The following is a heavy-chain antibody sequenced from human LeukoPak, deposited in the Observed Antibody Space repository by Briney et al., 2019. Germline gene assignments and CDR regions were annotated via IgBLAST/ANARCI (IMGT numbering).Heavy chain of an antibody. CDR3: AREPIAAAGSFDP. V-gene: IGHV1-2*06. D-gene: IGHD6-13*01. CDR1: GYTFTGYY. Sequence: ASVKVSCKASGYTFTGYYMHWVRQAPGQGLEWMGRINPNSGGTNYAQKFQGRVTMTRDTSISTAYMELSRLRSDDTAVYYCAREPIAAAGSFDPWGQGTLVTVSS. CDR2: INPNSGGT. J-gene: IGHJ5*02.